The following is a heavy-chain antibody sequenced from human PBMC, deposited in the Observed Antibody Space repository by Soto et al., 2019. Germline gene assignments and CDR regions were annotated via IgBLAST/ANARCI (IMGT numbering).Heavy chain of an antibody. D-gene: IGHD3-16*01. Sequence: PSETLSLTCTVSGGSISTGGYFWGWIRQHPGKGLEWIGYIYYSGTTYHNPSLKSRATISVDTSKNQFSLRLSSVTAADTAVYYCAREESGKRGGYVFDIWGQGTMVTVSS. V-gene: IGHV4-31*03. CDR3: AREESGKRGGYVFDI. CDR2: IYYSGTT. J-gene: IGHJ3*02. CDR1: GGSISTGGYF.